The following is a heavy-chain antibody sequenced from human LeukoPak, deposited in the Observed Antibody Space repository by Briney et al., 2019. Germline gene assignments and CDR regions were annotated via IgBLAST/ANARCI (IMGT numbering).Heavy chain of an antibody. CDR2: IKQDGSEK. CDR1: GFTFSTYW. Sequence: GGSLRLSCAASGFTFSTYWMSWVRQAPGKGLEWVVNIKQDGSEKYYVDSVKGRFTISRDNAKNSLYLQMNSLRVEDTAVYYCARTPSYQLLPHYFDYWGQGTLVTVSS. D-gene: IGHD2-2*01. J-gene: IGHJ4*02. CDR3: ARTPSYQLLPHYFDY. V-gene: IGHV3-7*01.